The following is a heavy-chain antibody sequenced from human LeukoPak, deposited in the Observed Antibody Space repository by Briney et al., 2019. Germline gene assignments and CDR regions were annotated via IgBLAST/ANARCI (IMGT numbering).Heavy chain of an antibody. CDR3: ARGTTADIDY. Sequence: PSETLSLTCTVPGGSVSSGSYYWSWIRQPPGKGLEWIGYIYYSGSAKYNPSLKSRVTISVDTSKNQFSLKLTSVTAADTAVYYCARGTTADIDYWGQGTLVTVSS. CDR2: IYYSGSA. CDR1: GGSVSSGSYY. D-gene: IGHD5-12*01. J-gene: IGHJ4*02. V-gene: IGHV4-61*01.